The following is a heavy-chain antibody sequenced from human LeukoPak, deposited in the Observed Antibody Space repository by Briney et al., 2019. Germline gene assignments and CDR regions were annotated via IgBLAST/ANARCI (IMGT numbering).Heavy chain of an antibody. CDR2: IYWNDDK. J-gene: IGHJ4*02. V-gene: IGHV2-5*01. CDR3: AHRPASEYSTRWRYSYY. Sequence: SGPTLVNPRQTLTLTCTFSGFSFSTYGVGVGWIRQPPGKALEWLALIYWNDDKRYSPSLKSRLTITKDTSKNQVVLTMTNMDPVDTATYCCAHRPASEYSTRWRYSYYWGQGTLVTVSS. CDR1: GFSFSTYGVG. D-gene: IGHD2/OR15-2a*01.